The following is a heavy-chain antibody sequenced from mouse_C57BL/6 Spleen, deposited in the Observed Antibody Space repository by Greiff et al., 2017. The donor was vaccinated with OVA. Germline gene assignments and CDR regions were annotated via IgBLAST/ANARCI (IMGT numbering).Heavy chain of an antibody. CDR3: ARGDFAMDY. J-gene: IGHJ4*01. CDR2: ISYDGSN. Sequence: DVQLQESGPGLVKPSQSLSLTCSVTGYSITSGYYWNWIRQFPGNKLEWMGYISYDGSNNYNPSLKNRISITRDTSKNQFFLKLNSLTTEDTATYYCARGDFAMDYWGQGTSVTVSS. V-gene: IGHV3-6*01. CDR1: GYSITSGYY.